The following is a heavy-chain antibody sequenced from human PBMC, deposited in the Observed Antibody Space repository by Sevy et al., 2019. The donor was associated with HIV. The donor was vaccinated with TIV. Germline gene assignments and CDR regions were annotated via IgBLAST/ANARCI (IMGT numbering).Heavy chain of an antibody. CDR3: ARDIYCSGGSCYPGVYYYYGMDV. D-gene: IGHD2-15*01. CDR1: GFTFSSYS. V-gene: IGHV3-48*01. Sequence: GGSLRLSCAASGFTFSSYSMNWVRQAPGKGLEWVSYISSSSSTIYYADSVKGRFTISRDNAKNSLYLQMNSLRAEDTAVYYCARDIYCSGGSCYPGVYYYYGMDVWGQGTTVTVSS. CDR2: ISSSSSTI. J-gene: IGHJ6*02.